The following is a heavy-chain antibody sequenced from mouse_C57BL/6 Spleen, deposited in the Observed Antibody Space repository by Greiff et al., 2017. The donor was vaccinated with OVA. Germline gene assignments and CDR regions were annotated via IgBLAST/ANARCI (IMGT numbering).Heavy chain of an antibody. CDR3: ARLTPYDYDGDYYAMDY. D-gene: IGHD2-4*01. J-gene: IGHJ4*01. V-gene: IGHV1-18*01. CDR1: GYTFTDYN. Sequence: VQLQQSGPELVKPGASVKIPCKASGYTFTDYNMDWVKQSHGKSLEWIGDINPNNGGTIYNQKFKGKATLTVDKSSSTAYMELRSLTSEDTAVYYCARLTPYDYDGDYYAMDYWGQGTSVTVSS. CDR2: INPNNGGT.